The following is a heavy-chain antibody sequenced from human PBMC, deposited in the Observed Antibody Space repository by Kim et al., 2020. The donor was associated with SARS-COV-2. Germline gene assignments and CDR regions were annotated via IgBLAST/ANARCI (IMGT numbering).Heavy chain of an antibody. CDR2: ISSSSSTI. J-gene: IGHJ6*02. V-gene: IGHV3-48*02. CDR1: GFTFSSYS. Sequence: GGSLRLSCAASGFTFSSYSMNWVRQAPGKGLEWVSYISSSSSTIYYADSVKGRFTISRDNAKNSLYLQMNSLRDEDTAVYYCARDRYGDYVRYYYGMDVWGQGTTVTVSS. CDR3: ARDRYGDYVRYYYGMDV. D-gene: IGHD4-17*01.